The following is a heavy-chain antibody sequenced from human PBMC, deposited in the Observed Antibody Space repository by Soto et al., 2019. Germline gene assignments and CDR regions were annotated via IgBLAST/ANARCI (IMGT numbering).Heavy chain of an antibody. CDR3: AHRPKKGVDNNRWHNWFDL. D-gene: IGHD5-12*01. CDR1: GFSLTSTGVG. V-gene: IGHV2-5*02. J-gene: IGHJ5*02. Sequence: QITLKESGPTLVKPTQTLTLTCTFSGFSLTSTGVGVGWIRQPPGKALEWLALVYWDDAKRYSPSLQSRVTITKDTSKNQVVLTMTNVDPVDTATYFCAHRPKKGVDNNRWHNWFDLWGQGTLVTVSS. CDR2: VYWDDAK.